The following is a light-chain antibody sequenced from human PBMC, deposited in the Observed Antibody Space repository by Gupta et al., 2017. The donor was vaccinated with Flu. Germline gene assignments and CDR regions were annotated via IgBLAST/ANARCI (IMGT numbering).Light chain of an antibody. Sequence: DIVLTQSPLSLPVTPGEPASISCRSSQGLLHSNGYNFLDWYLQKPGQSPQLLIYLGSNRASGVPDRFSGSGSGIDFTLKISRVEAEDVGVYYCMQALQTPNTFGQGTRLEIK. V-gene: IGKV2-28*01. CDR2: LGS. J-gene: IGKJ5*01. CDR1: QGLLHSNGYNF. CDR3: MQALQTPNT.